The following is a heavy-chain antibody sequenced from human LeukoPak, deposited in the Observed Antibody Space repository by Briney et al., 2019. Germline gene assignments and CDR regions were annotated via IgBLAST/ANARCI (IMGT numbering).Heavy chain of an antibody. CDR1: GGSINSHY. D-gene: IGHD1-26*01. J-gene: IGHJ3*02. CDR3: ATNRVGTYDRPFDI. CDR2: IHYTGTT. V-gene: IGHV4-59*08. Sequence: PSETLSLTFIVSGGSINSHYWSWIRQTPGKGLEWIGDIHYTGTTKYNPSVKSRVTISIDTSKNQFSLELSSVTASDTAVYFCATNRVGTYDRPFDIWGQGTMVTVSS.